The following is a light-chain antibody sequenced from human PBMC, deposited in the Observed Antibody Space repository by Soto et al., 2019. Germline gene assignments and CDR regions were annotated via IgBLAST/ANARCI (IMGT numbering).Light chain of an antibody. V-gene: IGLV2-8*01. J-gene: IGLJ2*01. CDR1: SSGVGGYKF. CDR3: SSYAGSNNLMI. CDR2: EVT. Sequence: QSALTQPPSASGSPGQSVTISCTGTSSGVGGYKFVSWYQQHPGVAPKLILYEVTKRPSGVPDRFSGSKSGNTASLTVSGLHAEDEANYYCSSYAGSNNLMIFGGGTKLTVL.